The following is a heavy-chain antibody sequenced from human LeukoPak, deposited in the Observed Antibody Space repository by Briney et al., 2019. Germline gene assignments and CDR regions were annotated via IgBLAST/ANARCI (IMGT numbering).Heavy chain of an antibody. CDR3: ARDRAGSGDYFDY. J-gene: IGHJ4*02. D-gene: IGHD3-10*01. CDR1: GVTFGDYG. V-gene: IGHV3-20*04. Sequence: GGSLRLSCAASGVTFGDYGMSWVRQAPGKGLEWVSGINRNGDSTGYADFVKGRFTISRDNAKNSLYLQMNRLRAEDTAVYYCARDRAGSGDYFDYWGQGTLVTVSS. CDR2: INRNGDST.